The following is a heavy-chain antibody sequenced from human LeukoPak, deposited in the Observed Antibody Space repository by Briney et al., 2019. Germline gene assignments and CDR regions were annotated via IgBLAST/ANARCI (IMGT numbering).Heavy chain of an antibody. Sequence: SETLSLTCAVSGGSFITNNEWSWVRQSPEKGLEWIGEISSGGRTNYSPSLKSRVSISMDKSKRQFSLQLTSVTAADTAMYYCTNHEPPRQWLHYWGRGTLVTVSS. V-gene: IGHV4-4*02. CDR2: ISSGGRT. CDR1: GGSFITNNE. D-gene: IGHD6-19*01. J-gene: IGHJ4*02. CDR3: TNHEPPRQWLHY.